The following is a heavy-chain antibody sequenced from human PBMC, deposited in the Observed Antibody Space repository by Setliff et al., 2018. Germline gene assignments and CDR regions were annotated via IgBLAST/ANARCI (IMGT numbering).Heavy chain of an antibody. CDR1: GGSISSRSYY. V-gene: IGHV4-39*01. CDR3: AKRHYPYYLDY. CDR2: IYDRGST. J-gene: IGHJ4*02. Sequence: SETLSLTCSVSGGSISSRSYYWGWIRQPPGKGLEWIGSIYDRGSTHYSPSLRSRATISVDTSKNQFSLNLSSVTAADTAVYYCAKRHYPYYLDYWGQGTLVTVSS. D-gene: IGHD3-10*01.